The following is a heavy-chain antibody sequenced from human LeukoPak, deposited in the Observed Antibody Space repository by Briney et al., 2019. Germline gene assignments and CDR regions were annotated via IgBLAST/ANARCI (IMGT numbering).Heavy chain of an antibody. CDR1: GGSFSGYY. CDR3: ARGGNYYDSSGYYWRYYYYYMDV. V-gene: IGHV4-34*01. CDR2: INHSGST. Sequence: NPSETLSLTCAVYGGSFSGYYWSWIRQPPGKGLEWIGEINHSGSTNYNPSLKSRVTISVDTSKNQFSLKLSSVTAADTAVYYCARGGNYYDSSGYYWRYYYYYMDVWGKGTTVTVSS. J-gene: IGHJ6*03. D-gene: IGHD3-22*01.